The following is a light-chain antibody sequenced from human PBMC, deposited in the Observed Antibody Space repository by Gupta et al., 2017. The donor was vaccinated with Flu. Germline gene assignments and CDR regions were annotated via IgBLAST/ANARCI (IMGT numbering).Light chain of an antibody. CDR2: GDG. CDR3: RACYGSRTPGG. V-gene: IGLV2-14*01. Sequence: ITISCTGTRRDNGGDNYVSWYQRHPGTAPKLLMYGDGMRPSGIPKRFSGSKSDTSASLSITGLQPEEEADYYCRACYGSRTPGGFGGGTKLTVL. J-gene: IGLJ3*02. CDR1: RRDNGGDNY.